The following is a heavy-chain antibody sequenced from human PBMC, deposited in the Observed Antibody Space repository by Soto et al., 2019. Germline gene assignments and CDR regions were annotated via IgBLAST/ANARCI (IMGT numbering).Heavy chain of an antibody. CDR1: GFTFSSYA. CDR2: ISGSGGST. CDR3: AREGTMVRGVPGYYYYGMDV. D-gene: IGHD3-10*01. J-gene: IGHJ6*02. Sequence: GGSLRLSCAASGFTFSSYAMSWVRQAPGKGLEWVSAISGSGGSTYYADSVKGRFTISRDNSKNTLYLQMNSLRAEDTAVYYCAREGTMVRGVPGYYYYGMDVWGQGTTVTVSS. V-gene: IGHV3-23*01.